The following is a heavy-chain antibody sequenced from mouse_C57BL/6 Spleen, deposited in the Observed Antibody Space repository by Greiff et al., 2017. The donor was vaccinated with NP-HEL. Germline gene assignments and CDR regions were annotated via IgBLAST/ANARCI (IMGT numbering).Heavy chain of an antibody. CDR2: IHPNSGST. Sequence: QVQLKQPGAELVKPGASVKLSCKASGYTFTSYWMHWVKQRPGQGLEWIGMIHPNSGSTNYNEKFKSKATLTVDKSSSTAYMQLSSLTSEDSAVYYCQVTTGGYYFDYWGQGTTLTVSS. D-gene: IGHD2-2*01. J-gene: IGHJ2*01. V-gene: IGHV1-64*01. CDR3: QVTTGGYYFDY. CDR1: GYTFTSYW.